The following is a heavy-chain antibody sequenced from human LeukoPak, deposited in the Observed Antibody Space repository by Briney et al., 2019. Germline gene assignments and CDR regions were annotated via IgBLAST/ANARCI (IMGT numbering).Heavy chain of an antibody. CDR3: ASSQSGPTRRGYSGYGDLGY. D-gene: IGHD5-12*01. Sequence: PSETLSLTCIVSGGSISSYSWSWIRQPPGKGLEWIGYISYSGSTNYNPSLKSRVAISVDTSKNQFSLKLSSVTAADTAVYYCASSQSGPTRRGYSGYGDLGYWGQGTLVTVSS. CDR2: ISYSGST. J-gene: IGHJ4*02. CDR1: GGSISSYS. V-gene: IGHV4-59*01.